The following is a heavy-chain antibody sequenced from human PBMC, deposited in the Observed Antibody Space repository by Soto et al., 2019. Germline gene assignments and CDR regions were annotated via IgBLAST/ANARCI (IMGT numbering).Heavy chain of an antibody. V-gene: IGHV4-34*01. CDR2: INHSGSS. D-gene: IGHD3-16*02. J-gene: IGHJ3*02. CDR1: GGSFSGYY. CDR3: ARGDYDYICGSYRTDAFDI. Sequence: QVQLQQWGAGLLKPSQTLSLTCAVYGGSFSGYYWSWIRQPPGKGLDWIGEINHSGSSNYNSSLKRRVTISVDTSKNQLSLKLSSVTAAYTAVYYCARGDYDYICGSYRTDAFDIWGQGTMVTVS.